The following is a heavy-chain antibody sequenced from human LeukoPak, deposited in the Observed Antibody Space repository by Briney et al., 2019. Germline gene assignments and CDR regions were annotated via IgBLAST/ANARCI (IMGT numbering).Heavy chain of an antibody. V-gene: IGHV4-39*07. Sequence: SETLSLTCTVSGGSISSSSYYWGWIRQPPGKGLEWIGEINHSGSTNYNPSLKSRVTISVDTSKNQISLKLSSVTAADTAVYYCAKSITMVRGAPRAFDIWGQGTMVTVSS. CDR3: AKSITMVRGAPRAFDI. CDR1: GGSISSSSYY. D-gene: IGHD3-10*01. J-gene: IGHJ3*02. CDR2: INHSGST.